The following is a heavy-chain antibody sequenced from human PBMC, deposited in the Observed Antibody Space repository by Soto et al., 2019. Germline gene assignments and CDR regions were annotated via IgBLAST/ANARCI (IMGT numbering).Heavy chain of an antibody. D-gene: IGHD2-2*01. Sequence: ASVKVSCKASGGTFSSYAISWVRQAPGQGLEWMGGIIPIFGTANYAQKFQGRVTITADKSTSTAYMELSSLRSEDTAVYYCAREVVVPAAMYWFDPWGQGTLVTVSS. CDR3: AREVVVPAAMYWFDP. V-gene: IGHV1-69*06. CDR1: GGTFSSYA. J-gene: IGHJ5*02. CDR2: IIPIFGTA.